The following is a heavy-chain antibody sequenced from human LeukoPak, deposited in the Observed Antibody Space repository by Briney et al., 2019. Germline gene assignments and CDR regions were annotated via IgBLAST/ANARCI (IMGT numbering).Heavy chain of an antibody. CDR1: GFTISGYW. CDR3: ARDGGTDWYDP. J-gene: IGHJ5*02. V-gene: IGHV3-7*01. D-gene: IGHD3-16*01. CDR2: IKQDGSEK. Sequence: GGSLRLSCAASGFTISGYWMTWVRQAPGKGLEWVANIKQDGSEKTYVGSVKGRFTISRDNAKNSIYLQMNSLRVEDTAIYYCARDGGTDWYDPWGQGTLVSVSS.